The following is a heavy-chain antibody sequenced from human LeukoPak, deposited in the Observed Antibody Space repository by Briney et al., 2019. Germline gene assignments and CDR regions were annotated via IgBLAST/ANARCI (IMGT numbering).Heavy chain of an antibody. CDR3: ARDPGYSYGLDY. CDR1: GFTFSSYG. Sequence: GGSLRLSCAASGFTFSSYGMHWVRQAPGKGLEWVAVISYDGSNKYYADSVKGRFTISRDNSKNTLYLQMNSLRADDTAVYYCARDPGYSYGLDYWGQGTLVTVSS. CDR2: ISYDGSNK. V-gene: IGHV3-30*03. J-gene: IGHJ4*02. D-gene: IGHD5-18*01.